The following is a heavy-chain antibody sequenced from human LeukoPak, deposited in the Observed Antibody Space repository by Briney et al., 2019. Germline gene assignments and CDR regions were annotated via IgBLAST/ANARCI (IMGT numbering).Heavy chain of an antibody. J-gene: IGHJ4*02. CDR2: IRPGDSDA. D-gene: IGHD3-22*01. CDR1: GYGFTGYY. Sequence: GESLKISCKASGYGFTGYYIGWVRQMTGKGLEWMGIIRPGDSDARYSSSFQGQVAISADTSITTAYLQWSSLKASDSAMYYCARLDSGGFYYVPYWGQGTVVTVSS. CDR3: ARLDSGGFYYVPY. V-gene: IGHV5-51*01.